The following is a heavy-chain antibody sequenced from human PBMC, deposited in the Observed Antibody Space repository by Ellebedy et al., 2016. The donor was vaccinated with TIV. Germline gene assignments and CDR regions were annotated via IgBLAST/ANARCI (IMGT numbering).Heavy chain of an antibody. D-gene: IGHD6-19*01. J-gene: IGHJ4*02. CDR2: ISYDGSNK. Sequence: LSLTXXASGFTFSSYGMHWVRQAPGKGLEWVAVISYDGSNKYYADSVKGRFTISRDNSKNTLYLQMNSLRAEDTAVYYCAKEGGWYGPWAEHFAYWGQGTLVTVSS. CDR3: AKEGGWYGPWAEHFAY. CDR1: GFTFSSYG. V-gene: IGHV3-30*18.